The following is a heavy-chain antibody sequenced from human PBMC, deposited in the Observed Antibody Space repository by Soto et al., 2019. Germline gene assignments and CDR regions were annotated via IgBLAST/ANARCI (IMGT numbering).Heavy chain of an antibody. CDR2: IYPGDSDT. CDR3: ATCGALEHSSGWPPYYYGMDV. D-gene: IGHD6-19*01. CDR1: GYSFTSYW. V-gene: IGHV5-51*01. Sequence: GESLKISCKGSGYSFTSYWIGWVRQMPGKGLEWMGIIYPGDSDTRYSPSFQGQVTISADKSISTAYLEWSSLKASDTAMYYCATCGALEHSSGWPPYYYGMDVWGQGTTVTVSS. J-gene: IGHJ6*02.